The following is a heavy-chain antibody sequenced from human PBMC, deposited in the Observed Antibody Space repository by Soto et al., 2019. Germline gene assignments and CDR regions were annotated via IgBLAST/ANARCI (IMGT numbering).Heavy chain of an antibody. CDR2: IYHSGST. D-gene: IGHD6-13*01. V-gene: IGHV4-30-2*01. CDR3: ARSLLAAAGGNWFDP. J-gene: IGHJ5*02. CDR1: GGSISSGGYS. Sequence: QLQLQESGSGLVKPSQTLSLTCAVSGGSISSGGYSWSWIRQPPGKGLEWIGYIYHSGSTYYNPSLKSRVTISVDRSKNQFSLKLSSVTAADTAVYYCARSLLAAAGGNWFDPWGQGTLVTVSS.